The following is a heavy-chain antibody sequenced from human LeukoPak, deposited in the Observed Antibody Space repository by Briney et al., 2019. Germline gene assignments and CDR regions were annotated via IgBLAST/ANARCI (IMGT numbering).Heavy chain of an antibody. J-gene: IGHJ1*01. Sequence: GESLKISCKGSGYSFTTYGIGWGRQMPGKGLEWMGIIYPGDSDIRYSPSFQGQVTISVDKSARTAYLQWNSLKASDTAIYYCARMGKQGQLGYWGQGTLVTVSS. CDR1: GYSFTTYG. V-gene: IGHV5-51*01. CDR3: ARMGKQGQLGY. CDR2: IYPGDSDI. D-gene: IGHD1-1*01.